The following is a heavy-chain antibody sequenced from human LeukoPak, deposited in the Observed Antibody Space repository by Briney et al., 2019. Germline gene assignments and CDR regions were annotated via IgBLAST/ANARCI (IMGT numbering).Heavy chain of an antibody. J-gene: IGHJ3*02. CDR1: GFTFSSYW. CDR3: ARRGASAGAFDI. Sequence: PGGSLRLSCAASGFTFSSYWMHWVRQAPGKGLVWVSRINSDGSSTTYADSVKGRFTISRDNAKNTLYLQMNNLGAEDTAVYYCARRGASAGAFDIWGQGTMVTVSS. V-gene: IGHV3-74*01. D-gene: IGHD1-26*01. CDR2: INSDGSST.